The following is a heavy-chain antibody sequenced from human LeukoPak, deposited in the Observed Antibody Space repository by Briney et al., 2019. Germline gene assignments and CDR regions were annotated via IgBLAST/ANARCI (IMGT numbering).Heavy chain of an antibody. CDR1: GDSISNYY. Sequence: SETLSLTCTVSGDSISNYYWTWIRQPAAKGLEWIGRIYTSGSTNYSPSLKSRVTISVDTSKNQFSLKLSSVTAADTAVYYCARGTRVVKRGNWFDPWGQGTLVTVSS. J-gene: IGHJ5*02. V-gene: IGHV4-4*07. D-gene: IGHD3-3*01. CDR3: ARGTRVVKRGNWFDP. CDR2: IYTSGST.